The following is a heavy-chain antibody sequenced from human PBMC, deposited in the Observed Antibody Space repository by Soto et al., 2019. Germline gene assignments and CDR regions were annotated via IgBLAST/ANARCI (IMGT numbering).Heavy chain of an antibody. CDR1: GGSISSYF. CDR3: ARAGTGMVIIDE. CDR2: IYYSGST. V-gene: IGHV4-59*01. J-gene: IGHJ4*02. D-gene: IGHD5-18*01. Sequence: PSETLSLTCTVSGGSISSYFWSWIRQPPGKGLEWIGYIYYSGSTNYNPSLKSRVTISVDTSKNQFSLKLTSVTAADTAVYYCARAGTGMVIIDEWSQGSLV.